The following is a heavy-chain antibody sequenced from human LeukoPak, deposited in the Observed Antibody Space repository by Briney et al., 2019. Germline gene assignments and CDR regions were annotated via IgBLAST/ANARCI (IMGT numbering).Heavy chain of an antibody. D-gene: IGHD4-17*01. CDR1: GGTFSSYA. CDR3: ARVWEAVAGNYGVIDY. Sequence: SVKVSCKASGGTFSSYAISWVRQAPGQGLEWMGGIIPIFGTANYAQKFQGRVTITADKSTSTAYMELNSLRSEDTAIYYCARVWEAVAGNYGVIDYWGQGTLVTVSS. V-gene: IGHV1-69*06. CDR2: IIPIFGTA. J-gene: IGHJ4*02.